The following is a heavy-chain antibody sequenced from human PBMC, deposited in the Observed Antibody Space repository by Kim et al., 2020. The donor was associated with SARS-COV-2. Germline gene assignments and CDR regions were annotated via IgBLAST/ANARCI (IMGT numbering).Heavy chain of an antibody. J-gene: IGHJ6*02. CDR1: GFTFSSYA. Sequence: GGSLRLSCAASGFTFSSYAMRCVRQAPGKWLEWVSGISGNGESTYYADSVKGRFTISRDTSKSPRYRPMNCLRAEGTAVYFCARDRRGFNPYYGMDVWG. CDR2: ISGNGEST. CDR3: ARDRRGFNPYYGMDV. D-gene: IGHD3-10*01. V-gene: IGHV3-23*01.